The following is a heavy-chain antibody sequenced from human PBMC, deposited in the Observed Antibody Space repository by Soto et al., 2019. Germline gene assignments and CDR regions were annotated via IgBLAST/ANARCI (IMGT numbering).Heavy chain of an antibody. V-gene: IGHV3-30-3*01. Sequence: GGSLRLSCAASGFTFSSYAMHWVRQAPGKGLEWVAVISYDGSNKYYADSVKGRFTISRDNSKNTLYLQMNSLRAEDTAVYYCARDFSNSEWHYWGQGTLVTVSS. CDR3: ARDFSNSEWHY. CDR2: ISYDGSNK. J-gene: IGHJ4*02. CDR1: GFTFSSYA. D-gene: IGHD6-6*01.